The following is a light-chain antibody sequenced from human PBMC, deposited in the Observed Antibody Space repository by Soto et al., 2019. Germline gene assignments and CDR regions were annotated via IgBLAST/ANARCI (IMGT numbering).Light chain of an antibody. Sequence: QPVLTQSPSASASLGASVKLTCTLSSGHSSYAIAWHQQQPEKGPRYLMKLNSDGSHSKGDGIPDRFSGSSSGAERYLTISSLHYEDEADYYCQTWGTGTPWVFGGGTKLTVL. V-gene: IGLV4-69*01. CDR1: SGHSSYA. CDR2: LNSDGSH. CDR3: QTWGTGTPWV. J-gene: IGLJ3*02.